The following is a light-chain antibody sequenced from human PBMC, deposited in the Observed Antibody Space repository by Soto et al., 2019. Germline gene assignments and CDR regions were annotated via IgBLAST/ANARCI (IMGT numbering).Light chain of an antibody. Sequence: EIVMTQSPATVSVSPGERATLSCRASQSVGSNLAWYQQNPGQAPRLLIYGASTRATGIAVRFRGSGSGTEFTLTITTLQAEDFVVYYCQQYNDWPRTFGPGTKVDIK. CDR2: GAS. CDR1: QSVGSN. V-gene: IGKV3-15*01. J-gene: IGKJ3*01. CDR3: QQYNDWPRT.